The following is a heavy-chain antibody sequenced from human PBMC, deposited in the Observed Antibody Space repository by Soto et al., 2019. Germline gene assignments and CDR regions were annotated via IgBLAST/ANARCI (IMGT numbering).Heavy chain of an antibody. CDR3: ARLPGALVAVLYIYPMDGREAMSDVDV. J-gene: IGHJ6*02. Sequence: QMQLVESGGGVVQPGESLRLSCAASGFTFNYYRMHWVRQTPGKGLEWVAVISFDGSNKYYADSVKGRFTISRDNSKNMLYLQMNSLRAEDADVYYCARLPGALVAVLYIYPMDGREAMSDVDVWGQGTTVSVSS. D-gene: IGHD6-19*01. V-gene: IGHV3-30-3*01. CDR2: ISFDGSNK. CDR1: GFTFNYYR.